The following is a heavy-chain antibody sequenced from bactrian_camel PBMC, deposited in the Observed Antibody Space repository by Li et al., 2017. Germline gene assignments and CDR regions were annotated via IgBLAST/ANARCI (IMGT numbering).Heavy chain of an antibody. J-gene: IGHJ6*01. CDR2: GTSGGAA. CDR3: AADFQGSGGYCRYRSHFAY. Sequence: VQLVESGGDLVQPGGSLIVSCATTGFTFSSTDISWVRQAPGTGLQWVSTGTSGGAAYFADSVKGRFTISRDSAKNTVYLQMNSLKPEDTAMYYCAADFQGSGGYCRYRSHFAYWGQGTQVTVSS. V-gene: IGHV3S40*01. D-gene: IGHD2*01. CDR1: GFTFSSTD.